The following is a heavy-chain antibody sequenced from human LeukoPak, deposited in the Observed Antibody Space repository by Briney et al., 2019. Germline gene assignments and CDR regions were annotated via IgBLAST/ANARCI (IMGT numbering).Heavy chain of an antibody. D-gene: IGHD2-15*01. CDR2: IIPIFGTA. V-gene: IGHV1-69*05. CDR1: GGSFSSDA. Sequence: SVKVSCKAFGGSFSSDAISWVRQAPGQGLEWMGGIIPIFGTANYAQKFQGRVTITTDESTSTAYMEVSSLTSEDTAVYFCGRKAGDCGANSCYSIDYWGQGTLVTVSS. J-gene: IGHJ4*02. CDR3: GRKAGDCGANSCYSIDY.